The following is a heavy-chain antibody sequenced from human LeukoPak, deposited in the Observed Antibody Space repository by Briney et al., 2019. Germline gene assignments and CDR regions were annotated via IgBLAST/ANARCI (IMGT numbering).Heavy chain of an antibody. Sequence: ASVKVSRKASGYTFTSYGISWVRQAPGQGLEWMGWISAYTGNSNYAQKLQGRVTMTTDTSTSTAYMELRSLRSDDTAVYYCARDSLYPYCSGGSCYSPPHDWFDPWGQGTLVTVSS. CDR1: GYTFTSYG. CDR3: ARDSLYPYCSGGSCYSPPHDWFDP. D-gene: IGHD2-15*01. CDR2: ISAYTGNS. J-gene: IGHJ5*02. V-gene: IGHV1-18*01.